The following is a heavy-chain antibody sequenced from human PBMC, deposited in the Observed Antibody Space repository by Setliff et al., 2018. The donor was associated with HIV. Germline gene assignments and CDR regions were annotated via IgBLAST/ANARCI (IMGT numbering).Heavy chain of an antibody. CDR3: ARALAAAHYGSGSYLGYYYMDV. D-gene: IGHD3-10*01. Sequence: SVKVSCKASGGTFSSYAISWVRQAPGQGLEWMGGIIPILGIANYAQKFQGRVTITTDESTSTAYMELSSLRSEDTAVYYCARALAAAHYGSGSYLGYYYMDVWGKGTAVTVSS. V-gene: IGHV1-69*10. CDR1: GGTFSSYA. CDR2: IIPILGIA. J-gene: IGHJ6*03.